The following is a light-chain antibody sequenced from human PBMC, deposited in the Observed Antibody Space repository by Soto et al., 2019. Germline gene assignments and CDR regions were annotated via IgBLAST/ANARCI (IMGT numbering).Light chain of an antibody. J-gene: IGLJ1*01. CDR3: SSYTDSSNYV. Sequence: QSVLTQPPSAPGSPGQSVTISCTGTSSDIGASNFVSWYQQQPGKAPKLMIYQVTNRPSGVSNRFSGSRSGNTASLAISGLQAEDEADYYCSSYTDSSNYVFGTGTKVTVL. CDR2: QVT. CDR1: SSDIGASNF. V-gene: IGLV2-14*01.